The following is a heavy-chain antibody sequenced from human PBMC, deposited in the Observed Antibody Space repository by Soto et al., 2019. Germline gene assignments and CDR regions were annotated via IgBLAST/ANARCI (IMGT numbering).Heavy chain of an antibody. CDR2: IYYNGRT. CDR1: GDSITSGDYY. D-gene: IGHD2-15*01. V-gene: IGHV4-30-4*01. Sequence: KPSETLSLTCSVSGDSITSGDYYWNWVRQAPGKGLEWIGFIYYNGRTYYTPSLYNRISMSLDTSKNQVYLNLSSVTAADTAVYYCARGFWFQVGATPGWFDPWGQGIVVTVSS. CDR3: ARGFWFQVGATPGWFDP. J-gene: IGHJ5*02.